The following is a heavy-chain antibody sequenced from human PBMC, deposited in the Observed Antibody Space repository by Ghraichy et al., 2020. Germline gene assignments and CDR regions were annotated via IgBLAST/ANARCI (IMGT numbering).Heavy chain of an antibody. CDR1: GGSISSYY. V-gene: IGHV4-59*01. CDR3: ARDQSRNYYDSSGDPSYYYYGMDV. J-gene: IGHJ6*02. D-gene: IGHD3-22*01. Sequence: SETLSLTCTVSGGSISSYYWSWIRQPPGKGLEWIGYIYYSGSTNYNPSLKSRVTISVDTSKNQFSLKLSSVTAAGTAVYYCARDQSRNYYDSSGDPSYYYYGMDVWGQGTTVTVSS. CDR2: IYYSGST.